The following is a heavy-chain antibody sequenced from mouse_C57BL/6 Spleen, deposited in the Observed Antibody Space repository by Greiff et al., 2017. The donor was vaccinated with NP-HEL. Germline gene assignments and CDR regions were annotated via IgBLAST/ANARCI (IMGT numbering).Heavy chain of an antibody. CDR3: ARSPYYSKPPYFDY. J-gene: IGHJ2*01. CDR1: GYSITSGYY. CDR2: ISYDGSN. Sequence: ESGPGLVKPSQSLSLTCSVTGYSITSGYYWNWIRQFPGNKLEWMGYISYDGSNNYNPSLKNRISITRDTSKNQFFLKLNSVTTEDTATYYCARSPYYSKPPYFDYWGQGTTLTVSS. V-gene: IGHV3-6*01. D-gene: IGHD2-5*01.